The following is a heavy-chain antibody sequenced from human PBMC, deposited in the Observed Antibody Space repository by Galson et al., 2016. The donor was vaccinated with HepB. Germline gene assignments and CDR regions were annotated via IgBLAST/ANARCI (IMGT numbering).Heavy chain of an antibody. D-gene: IGHD5-12*01. V-gene: IGHV3-23*01. CDR1: GSTFSNYA. CDR2: ISHSSGGT. CDR3: ARVRSGYSGYANPYYYGMDV. Sequence: SLRLSCAASGSTFSNYAMSWVRQAPGKGLEWVSAISHSSGGTYYADSVKGRFTISRDTSKNQFSLQLNSVTPEDTAVYYCARVRSGYSGYANPYYYGMDVWGQGTTVTVSS. J-gene: IGHJ6*02.